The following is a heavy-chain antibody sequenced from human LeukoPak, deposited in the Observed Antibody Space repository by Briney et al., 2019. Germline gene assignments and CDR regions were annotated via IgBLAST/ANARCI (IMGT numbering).Heavy chain of an antibody. CDR1: GYTFTSYG. CDR2: ISAYNGST. J-gene: IGHJ4*02. D-gene: IGHD2-2*02. CDR3: ARDDPVVPAAIPGDY. V-gene: IGHV1-18*01. Sequence: ASVKVSCKASGYTFTSYGISWVRQAPGQGLEWMGWISAYNGSTNYAQKLQGRVTMTTDTSTSTAYMELRSLRSDDTAVYYCARDDPVVPAAIPGDYWGQGTLVTVSS.